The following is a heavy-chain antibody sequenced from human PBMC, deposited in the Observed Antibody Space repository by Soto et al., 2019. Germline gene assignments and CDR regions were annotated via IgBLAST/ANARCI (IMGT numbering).Heavy chain of an antibody. D-gene: IGHD2-2*01. V-gene: IGHV3-33*08. J-gene: IGHJ4*02. CDR1: GFTFSSYG. Sequence: PWVSLRLSCAASGFTFSSYGMHWVRQAPGKGLEGLAVIWYGGRDKNYVEAVKGRFTMSRENYKITQCLEMKILRDESTFVYYWGPSWYHYYVNLWGQGTLVTVS. CDR2: IWYGGRDK. CDR3: GPSWYHYYVNL.